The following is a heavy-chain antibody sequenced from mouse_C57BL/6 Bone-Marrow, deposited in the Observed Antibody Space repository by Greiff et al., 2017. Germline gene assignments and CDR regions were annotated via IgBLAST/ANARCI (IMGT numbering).Heavy chain of an antibody. V-gene: IGHV1-55*01. CDR3: ARGGTPFYAMDY. J-gene: IGHJ4*01. Sequence: QVQLQQPGAELVKPGASVKMSCKASGYTFTSYWITWVKQRPGQGLEWIGDLYPGSGSTNYNEKFKSKATLTVDTSSSTAYMQLSSLTSDDSAVYYCARGGTPFYAMDYWGQGTSVTVSS. CDR1: GYTFTSYW. CDR2: LYPGSGST. D-gene: IGHD2-14*01.